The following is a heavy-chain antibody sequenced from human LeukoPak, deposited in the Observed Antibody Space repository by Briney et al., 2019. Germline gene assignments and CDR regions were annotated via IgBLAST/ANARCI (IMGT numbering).Heavy chain of an antibody. Sequence: GASVKVSCKASGYTFTSYDINWVRQATGQGLEWMGWMNPNSGNTGYAQKFQGRVTMTTDTSTSTAYMELRSLRSDDTAVYYCAIRSDSSSWYWENYFDYWGQGTLVTVSS. CDR3: AIRSDSSSWYWENYFDY. CDR1: GYTFTSYD. CDR2: MNPNSGNT. V-gene: IGHV1-8*01. J-gene: IGHJ4*02. D-gene: IGHD6-13*01.